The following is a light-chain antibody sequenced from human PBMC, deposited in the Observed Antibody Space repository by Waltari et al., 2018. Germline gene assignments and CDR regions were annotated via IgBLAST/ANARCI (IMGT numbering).Light chain of an antibody. CDR1: QGITND. CDR2: TAS. CDR3: LQYYNFSWT. J-gene: IGKJ1*01. V-gene: IGKV1-6*01. Sequence: AIQMTQSPSSLSASVGDRVTITCRTSQGITNDLAWYQQEPGKAPKLLLYTASTLQSGVPSRFSGSGSGTDFSLTISSLQPEDFATYYCLQYYNFSWTFGQGTKVEIK.